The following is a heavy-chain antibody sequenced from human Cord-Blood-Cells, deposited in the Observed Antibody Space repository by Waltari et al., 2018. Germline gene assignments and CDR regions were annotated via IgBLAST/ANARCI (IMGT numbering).Heavy chain of an antibody. Sequence: QVQLQESGPGLVKPSETLSLTCTVSGYSISSGYYWGWIRQPPGKGLEWIGSIYHSGSTYYNPSLKGRVTISVDTSKNQFSRKLSSVTAADTAVYYCARSSWSYDYVWGSYPFDYWGQGTLVTVSS. J-gene: IGHJ4*02. D-gene: IGHD3-16*02. CDR1: GYSISSGYY. CDR3: ARSSWSYDYVWGSYPFDY. CDR2: IYHSGST. V-gene: IGHV4-38-2*02.